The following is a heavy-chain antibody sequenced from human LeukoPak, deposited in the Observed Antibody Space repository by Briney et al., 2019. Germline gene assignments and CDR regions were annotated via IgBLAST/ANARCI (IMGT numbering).Heavy chain of an antibody. CDR1: GFTVSNSY. J-gene: IGHJ4*02. D-gene: IGHD3-10*01. CDR3: ARPLFRGVTPAFAS. CDR2: IYSGGST. Sequence: GGSLRLSCAASGFTVSNSYMSWVRQAPGKGLEWVSLIYSGGSTYYADSVKGRFTISRDNFKNSLYLQMNSLRADDTAVYFCARPLFRGVTPAFASWGQETLVTVSS. V-gene: IGHV3-66*01.